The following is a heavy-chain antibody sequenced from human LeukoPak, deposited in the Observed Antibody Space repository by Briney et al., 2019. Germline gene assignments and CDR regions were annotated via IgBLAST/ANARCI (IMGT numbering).Heavy chain of an antibody. V-gene: IGHV1-18*01. J-gene: IGHJ4*02. CDR3: ARLSDVVVVAATPAFDY. CDR1: GYTFTSYG. Sequence: GASVKVSCKASGYTFTSYGISWVRRAPGQGLEWMGWISAYNGNTNYAQKLQGRVTMTTDTSPSTAYVELRSLRSDDTAVYYCARLSDVVVVAATPAFDYWGQGTLVTVSS. CDR2: ISAYNGNT. D-gene: IGHD2-15*01.